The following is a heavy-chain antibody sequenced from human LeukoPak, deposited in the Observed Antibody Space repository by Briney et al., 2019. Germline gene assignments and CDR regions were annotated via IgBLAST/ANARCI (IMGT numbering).Heavy chain of an antibody. CDR1: GYTFTSYG. CDR3: AREVRGSYFPCDAFDI. D-gene: IGHD1-26*01. Sequence: ASVKVSCKASGYTFTSYGISWVRQAPGQGLEWMGWISAYNGNTNYAQKLQGRVTMTTDTSTSTAYMELRSLRSDDTAVYYCAREVRGSYFPCDAFDIWGQGTMVTVPS. CDR2: ISAYNGNT. V-gene: IGHV1-18*01. J-gene: IGHJ3*02.